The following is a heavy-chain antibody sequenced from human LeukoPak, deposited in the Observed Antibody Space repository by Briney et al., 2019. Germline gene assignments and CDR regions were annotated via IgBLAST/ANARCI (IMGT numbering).Heavy chain of an antibody. J-gene: IGHJ3*02. D-gene: IGHD1-14*01. CDR3: ANFKPPAPDALDI. CDR1: GFTFSRYT. V-gene: IGHV3-21*06. CDR2: ISSGSDYI. Sequence: PGGSLRLSCAASGFTFSRYTMSWVRQAPGKGLEWVSSISSGSDYIYYADSMKGRVTSSRDNTKNSLYLQMDSLRAEDTAIYYCANFKPPAPDALDIWGQGTLITVSS.